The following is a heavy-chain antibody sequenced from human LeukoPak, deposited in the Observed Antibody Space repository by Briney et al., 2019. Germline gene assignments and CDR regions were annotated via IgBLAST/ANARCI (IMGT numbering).Heavy chain of an antibody. Sequence: GGSLRLSCAASGFTFSSYGMHWVRQAPGKGLEWVAVISYDGSNKYYADSVKGRFTISRDNSKNSLYLQMNSLRAEDTAVYYCARGRNDYGSGIYYQVSPFDYWGQGTLVTVSS. CDR3: ARGRNDYGSGIYYQVSPFDY. CDR1: GFTFSSYG. CDR2: ISYDGSNK. V-gene: IGHV3-30*03. J-gene: IGHJ4*02. D-gene: IGHD3-10*01.